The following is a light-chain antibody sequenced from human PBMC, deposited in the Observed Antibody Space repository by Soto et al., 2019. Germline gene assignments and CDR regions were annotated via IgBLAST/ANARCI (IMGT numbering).Light chain of an antibody. CDR3: STWDDSLTGWV. CDR2: SNN. J-gene: IGLJ3*02. CDR1: RSNIGGNT. Sequence: QSVLTQAPSASGTPGQRVTMSCSGGRSNIGGNTVNWYQQVPGTAPKVLIFSNNQRASGVPDRFSASKSGTSASLAISGLQSEDEGTYYCSTWDDSLTGWVFGGGTKLTFL. V-gene: IGLV1-44*01.